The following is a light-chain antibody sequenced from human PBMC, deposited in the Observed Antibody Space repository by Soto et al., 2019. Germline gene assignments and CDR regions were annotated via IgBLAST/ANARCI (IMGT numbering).Light chain of an antibody. J-gene: IGKJ1*01. CDR2: KAS. V-gene: IGKV1-5*03. CDR3: QQYGSYSPWT. CDR1: QSIGSW. Sequence: DIQMTQSPSTLSASVGDRVTITCRASQSIGSWLAWYQQKPGKAPKLLIYKASSLESGVPSRFSGSVSGTEFTLTISSVQPDDFASYYCQQYGSYSPWTFGQGTKVEIK.